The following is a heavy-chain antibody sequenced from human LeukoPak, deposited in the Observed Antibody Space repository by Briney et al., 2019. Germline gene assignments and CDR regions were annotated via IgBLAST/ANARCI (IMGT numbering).Heavy chain of an antibody. Sequence: ASVKVSCKASGGTFSSYAISWVRQAPGQGLEWMGGIIPIFGTANYAQKFQGRVTITADESTSTAYMELSSLRSEYTAVYYCAKLGISAFDIWGQGTMVTVSS. CDR2: IIPIFGTA. D-gene: IGHD7-27*01. CDR3: AKLGISAFDI. CDR1: GGTFSSYA. V-gene: IGHV1-69*13. J-gene: IGHJ3*02.